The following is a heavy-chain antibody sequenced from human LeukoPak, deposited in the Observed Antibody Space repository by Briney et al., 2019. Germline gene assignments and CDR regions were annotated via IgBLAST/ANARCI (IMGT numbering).Heavy chain of an antibody. CDR2: IIPILGIA. J-gene: IGHJ5*02. CDR3: ALRPYFDWSNNWFDP. D-gene: IGHD3-9*01. Sequence: SVKVSCKASGGTFSSYAISWVRQAPGQGLEWMGRIIPILGIANYAQKFQGRVTITADKSTSTAYMELSSLRSEDTAVYYCALRPYFDWSNNWFDPWGQGTLVTVSS. V-gene: IGHV1-69*04. CDR1: GGTFSSYA.